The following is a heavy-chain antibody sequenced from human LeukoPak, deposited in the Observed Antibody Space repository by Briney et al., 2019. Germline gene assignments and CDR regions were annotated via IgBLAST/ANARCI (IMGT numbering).Heavy chain of an antibody. V-gene: IGHV3-15*01. CDR3: TTTQYYYDSSGYAEN. Sequence: PGGSLRLSCAASGFTFSNAWMSWVRQAPGKGLEWVGRIKSKTDGGTTDYAAPVKGRFTISRDDSKNTLYLQMNSLKTEDTAVYYCTTTQYYYDSSGYAENWGQGTPVTVSS. D-gene: IGHD3-22*01. CDR2: IKSKTDGGTT. J-gene: IGHJ4*02. CDR1: GFTFSNAW.